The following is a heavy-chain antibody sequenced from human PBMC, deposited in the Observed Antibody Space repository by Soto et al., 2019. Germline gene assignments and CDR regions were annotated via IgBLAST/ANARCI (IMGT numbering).Heavy chain of an antibody. CDR1: GYTFTSYG. J-gene: IGHJ4*02. CDR3: ARYDYNGYYFDY. CDR2: INPSGGST. V-gene: IGHV1-46*01. D-gene: IGHD4-4*01. Sequence: ASVKVSCKASGYTFTSYGISWVRQAPGQGYEWMGIINPSGGSTTYAQKFQGRVTMTRDTSTTTVYMELSSLKSEDTAVYYCARYDYNGYYFDYWGQGTLVTVAS.